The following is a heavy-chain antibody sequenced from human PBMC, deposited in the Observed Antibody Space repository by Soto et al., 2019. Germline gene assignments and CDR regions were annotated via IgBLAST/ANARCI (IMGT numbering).Heavy chain of an antibody. D-gene: IGHD2-2*01. Sequence: ASVKVSCKASGYTFTSYGIGCVRQAPGQGLEWMGWISAYNGNTNYAQKLQGRVTMTTDTSTSTAYMELRSLRSDDTAVYCCARGAAIVVVPAAHDYWGQGTLVTVSS. CDR2: ISAYNGNT. CDR1: GYTFTSYG. CDR3: ARGAAIVVVPAAHDY. V-gene: IGHV1-18*01. J-gene: IGHJ4*02.